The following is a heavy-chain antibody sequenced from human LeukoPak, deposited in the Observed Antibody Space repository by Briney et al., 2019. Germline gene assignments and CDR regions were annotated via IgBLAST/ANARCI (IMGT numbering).Heavy chain of an antibody. V-gene: IGHV1-69*01. Sequence: SVKVSRMASGGTFSSYAIRWVRQAPGQGLEWMGGIIPIFGTANYAQKFQGRVTITADESTSTAYMELSSLRSEDTAVYYCARQLVDGHNNPDAFGIWGQGPMVTVSS. D-gene: IGHD5-24*01. CDR3: ARQLVDGHNNPDAFGI. J-gene: IGHJ3*02. CDR2: IIPIFGTA. CDR1: GGTFSSYA.